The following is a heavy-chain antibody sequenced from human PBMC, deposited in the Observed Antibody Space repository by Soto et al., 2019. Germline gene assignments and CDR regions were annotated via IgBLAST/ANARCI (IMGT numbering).Heavy chain of an antibody. CDR1: GFTFSSYW. Sequence: HPGGSLRLSCAASGFTFSSYWMHWVRQAPGKGLVWVSRINSDGSTTTYADSVKGRFTISRDNAKNTLYLQMNSLRAEDAAVYYCARSLNSGPTFDPWGQGTLVTVSS. CDR3: ARSLNSGPTFDP. J-gene: IGHJ5*02. CDR2: INSDGSTT. D-gene: IGHD6-25*01. V-gene: IGHV3-74*01.